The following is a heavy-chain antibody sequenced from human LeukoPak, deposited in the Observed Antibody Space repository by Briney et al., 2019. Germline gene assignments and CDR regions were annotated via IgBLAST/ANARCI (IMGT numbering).Heavy chain of an antibody. CDR2: IYYSGST. Sequence: PSETLSLTCTVSGYSISSGYYWGWIRQPPGKGLEWIGSIYYSGSTYYNPSLKSRVTISVDTSKNQFSLKLSSVTAADTAVYYCARVDSSGYPTFDYWGQGTLVTVSS. D-gene: IGHD3-22*01. V-gene: IGHV4-38-2*02. J-gene: IGHJ4*02. CDR1: GYSISSGYY. CDR3: ARVDSSGYPTFDY.